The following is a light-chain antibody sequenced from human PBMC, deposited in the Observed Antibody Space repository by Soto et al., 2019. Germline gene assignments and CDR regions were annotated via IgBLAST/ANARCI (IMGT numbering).Light chain of an antibody. CDR1: QSVLYSSNNKDY. V-gene: IGKV4-1*01. CDR3: QQYYTTPIT. Sequence: DIVMTQSPDSLAVSLGERATINCKSSQSVLYSSNNKDYLAWYQQKPGQPPNLLIYWASTRESGVPDRFSGSGSGTDFTLTISSLQAEDLAVYYCQQYYTTPITFGQGTRLEIE. CDR2: WAS. J-gene: IGKJ5*01.